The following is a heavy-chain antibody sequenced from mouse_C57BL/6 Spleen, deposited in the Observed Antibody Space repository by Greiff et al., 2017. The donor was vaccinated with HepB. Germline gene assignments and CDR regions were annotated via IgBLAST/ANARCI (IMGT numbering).Heavy chain of an antibody. CDR2: INPSTGGT. CDR3: ARSRSGYFDY. Sequence: VQLKQSGPELVKPGASVKISCKASGYSFTGYYMNWVKQSPEKSLEWIGEINPSTGGTTYNQKFKAKATLTVDKSSSTAYMQLTSLTSEDSAVYYCARSRSGYFDYWGQGTTLTVSS. V-gene: IGHV1-42*01. J-gene: IGHJ2*01. D-gene: IGHD3-2*02. CDR1: GYSFTGYY.